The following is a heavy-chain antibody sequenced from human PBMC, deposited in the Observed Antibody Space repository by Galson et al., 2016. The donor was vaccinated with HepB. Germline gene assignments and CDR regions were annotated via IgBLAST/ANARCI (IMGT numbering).Heavy chain of an antibody. CDR2: ISPYNGNT. Sequence: SVKVSCKASGYTFTNYGITWVRQAPGQGLEWMGWISPYNGNTNYAQKLQGRVTMTTDTPTNTAYMELRSLRSDDTAVYYCARDRSSRWELPRGFDYWGQGTLVTVSS. CDR1: GYTFTNYG. D-gene: IGHD1-26*01. J-gene: IGHJ4*02. V-gene: IGHV1-18*01. CDR3: ARDRSSRWELPRGFDY.